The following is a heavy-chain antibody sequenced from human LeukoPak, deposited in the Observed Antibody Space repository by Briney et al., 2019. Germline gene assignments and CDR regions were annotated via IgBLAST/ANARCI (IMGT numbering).Heavy chain of an antibody. J-gene: IGHJ4*02. CDR1: GFTFSIYW. Sequence: GGSLRLSCAASGFTFSIYWMHWVRQAPGKGLVWVSRINSDGSSTSYADSVKGRFTISRDNAKNTLYLQMNSLRAEDTAVYYCARSGGIVGATIVYWGQGTLVTVSS. V-gene: IGHV3-74*01. D-gene: IGHD1-26*01. CDR2: INSDGSST. CDR3: ARSGGIVGATIVY.